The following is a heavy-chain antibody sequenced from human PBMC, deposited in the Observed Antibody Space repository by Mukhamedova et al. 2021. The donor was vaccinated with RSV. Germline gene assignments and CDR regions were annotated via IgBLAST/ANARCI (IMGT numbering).Heavy chain of an antibody. J-gene: IGHJ6*02. Sequence: MHWVRQAPDKGLEWVAVISHDGSNKYYADSAKGRFTISRDNSKNTLYLQMNSLRPEDTAVFFCAKALFNWNENLYYYTMDVWG. D-gene: IGHD1-20*01. CDR3: AKALFNWNENLYYYTMDV. CDR2: ISHDGSNK. V-gene: IGHV3-30*18.